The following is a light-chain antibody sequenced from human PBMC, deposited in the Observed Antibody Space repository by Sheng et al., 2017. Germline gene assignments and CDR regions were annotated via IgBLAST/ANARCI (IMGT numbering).Light chain of an antibody. J-gene: IGKJ1*01. V-gene: IGKV1-27*01. CDR1: QGIGSS. CDR2: GAS. Sequence: DIQVTQSPSSLSASVGDRVTITCRASQGIGSSLAWYQQKPGKVPKLLIYGASTLQSGVPSRFSGSGSETDFTLSISSLQPEDVATYFCQKYNSAPWTFGQGTRVEIK. CDR3: QKYNSAPWT.